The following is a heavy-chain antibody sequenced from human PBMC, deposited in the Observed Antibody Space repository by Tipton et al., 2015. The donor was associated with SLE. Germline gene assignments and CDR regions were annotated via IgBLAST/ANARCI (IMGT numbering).Heavy chain of an antibody. Sequence: TLSLTCAVYGGSLSGYYWSWIRQPPGKGLEWIGEINHSGSTNYNLSLKSRVTISVDTSKNQFSLKLSSVTAADTAVYYCATYGPADAFDIWGQGTMVTVSS. V-gene: IGHV4-34*01. CDR1: GGSLSGYY. J-gene: IGHJ3*02. D-gene: IGHD2-21*01. CDR3: ATYGPADAFDI. CDR2: INHSGST.